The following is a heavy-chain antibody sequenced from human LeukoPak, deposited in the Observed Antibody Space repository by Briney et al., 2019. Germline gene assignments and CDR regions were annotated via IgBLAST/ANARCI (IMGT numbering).Heavy chain of an antibody. J-gene: IGHJ4*02. V-gene: IGHV1-69*05. Sequence: APVKVSCKASGGTFSSYAISWVRQAPGQGLEWMGGIIPIFGTANYAQKFQGRVTITTDESTSTAYMELSSLRSEDTAVYYCAGTIWRMGQQLGYFDYWGQGTLVTVSS. CDR2: IIPIFGTA. CDR3: AGTIWRMGQQLGYFDY. CDR1: GGTFSSYA. D-gene: IGHD6-13*01.